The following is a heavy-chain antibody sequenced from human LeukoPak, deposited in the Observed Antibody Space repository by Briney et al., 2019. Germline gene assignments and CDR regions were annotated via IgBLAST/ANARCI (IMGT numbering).Heavy chain of an antibody. V-gene: IGHV4-39*07. CDR3: ARDRSVGVLPAPPFDF. Sequence: SETLSLTCTVSGGSISSSSDYWGWIRQPPGKGLEWIGSIYYSGSTYYNPSLKSRVTISVDTSKNQLSLKLSSVTAADTAVYYCARDRSVGVLPAPPFDFWGQGTLVTVSS. CDR1: GGSISSSSDY. J-gene: IGHJ4*02. D-gene: IGHD6-6*01. CDR2: IYYSGST.